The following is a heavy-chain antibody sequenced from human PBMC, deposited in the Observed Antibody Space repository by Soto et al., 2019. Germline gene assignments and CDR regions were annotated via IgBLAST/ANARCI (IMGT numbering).Heavy chain of an antibody. CDR2: IYYSGST. D-gene: IGHD2-2*01. CDR1: GGAIISSSYC. J-gene: IGHJ6*03. V-gene: IGHV4-39*01. CDR3: ARGPVVPFSDYYSYMDV. Sequence: QLQLQEAGPARVQPSETLAGTCTVSGGAIISSSYCLGWIRQPPGKGLEWIGSIYYSGSTYYNPSLKSRVTISVDTSKNQFSLKLSSVTAADTSVYYCARGPVVPFSDYYSYMDVWGKGTKVTV.